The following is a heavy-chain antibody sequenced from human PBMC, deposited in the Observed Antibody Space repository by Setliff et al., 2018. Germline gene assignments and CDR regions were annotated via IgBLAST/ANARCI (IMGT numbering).Heavy chain of an antibody. CDR3: ARVFCRRSCLVESYMDV. V-gene: IGHV3-15*01. D-gene: IGHD3-16*01. J-gene: IGHJ6*03. CDR1: GFTFSNAW. Sequence: GGSLRLSCTASGFTFSNAWMTWVRQAPGKGLEWVGRIRSKTDGGTTDYAAPMKGRFTISREDSEDTLYLQMNSLKTEDTAVYFCARVFCRRSCLVESYMDVWGTGTTVTVSS. CDR2: IRSKTDGGTT.